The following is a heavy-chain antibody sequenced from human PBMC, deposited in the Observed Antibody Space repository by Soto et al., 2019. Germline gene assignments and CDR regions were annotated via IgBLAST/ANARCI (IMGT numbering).Heavy chain of an antibody. CDR1: GFPFTKYT. CDR2: INGGNGNT. Sequence: EELNLWASVKVSCKASGFPFTKYTIYWVRQAPGQSLEWMGWINGGNGNTKYSQNFQVRVTITRDTSATTVYMELSSLRSEDTAVYYCMRARTGGPSEYFEFWSQGTLVTGSA. J-gene: IGHJ1*01. D-gene: IGHD2-8*02. V-gene: IGHV1-3*05. CDR3: MRARTGGPSEYFEF.